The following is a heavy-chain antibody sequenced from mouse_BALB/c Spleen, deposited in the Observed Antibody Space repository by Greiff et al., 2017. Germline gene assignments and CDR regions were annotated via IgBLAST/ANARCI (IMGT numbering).Heavy chain of an antibody. Sequence: EVKLEESGGGLVKPGGSLKLSCAASGFTFSSYAMSWVRQTPEKRLEWVATISSGGSYTYYPDSVKGRFTISRDNAKNTLYLQMSSLRSEDTAMYYCARQTYGNYWVFYAMDYWGQGTSVTVSS. V-gene: IGHV5-9-3*01. D-gene: IGHD2-1*01. CDR2: ISSGGSYT. J-gene: IGHJ4*01. CDR3: ARQTYGNYWVFYAMDY. CDR1: GFTFSSYA.